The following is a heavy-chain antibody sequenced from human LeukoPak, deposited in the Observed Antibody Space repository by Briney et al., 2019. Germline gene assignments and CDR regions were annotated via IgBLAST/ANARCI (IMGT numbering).Heavy chain of an antibody. CDR3: ARSPFGNYDFWSGYYRTNWFDP. CDR1: GYTFTSYD. J-gene: IGHJ5*02. CDR2: MNPNSGNT. D-gene: IGHD3-3*01. Sequence: ASVKVSCKASGYTFTSYDINWVRQATGQGLEWMGWMNPNSGNTGYAQKFQGRVTMTRNTSISTAYMELSSLRSEDTAVYYCARSPFGNYDFWSGYYRTNWFDPWGQGTLVTVSS. V-gene: IGHV1-8*01.